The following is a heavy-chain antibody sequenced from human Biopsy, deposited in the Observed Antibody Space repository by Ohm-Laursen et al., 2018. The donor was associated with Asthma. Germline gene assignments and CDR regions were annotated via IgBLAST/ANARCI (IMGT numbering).Heavy chain of an antibody. D-gene: IGHD3-9*01. J-gene: IGHJ3*01. CDR3: ARTYYDFLTGQVKDVFGV. CDR2: VNTGNGDT. CDR1: GYNFISFA. V-gene: IGHV1-3*04. Sequence: ASVKVSCRASGYNFISFAIHWVRQAPGQRLEWMGWVNTGNGDTKYSQKFQGRVTITRDTSASTAYMELRSLRSEDTATYYCARTYYDFLTGQVKDVFGVWGQGTMVTVSS.